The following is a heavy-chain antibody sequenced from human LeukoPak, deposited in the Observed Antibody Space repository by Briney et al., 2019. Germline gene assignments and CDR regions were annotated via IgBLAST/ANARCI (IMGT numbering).Heavy chain of an antibody. Sequence: GGSLRLSCAASGFTLDDYAMHWVRQAPGKGLEWVSGISWNSGSIGYADSVKGRFTISRDNAKNSLYLQMNSLRAEDTALYYCAXXXXXXXXLXPFDYWXQGTLVX. J-gene: IGHJ4*02. CDR3: AXXXXXXXXLXPFDY. CDR1: GFTLDDYA. CDR2: ISWNSGSI. V-gene: IGHV3-9*01.